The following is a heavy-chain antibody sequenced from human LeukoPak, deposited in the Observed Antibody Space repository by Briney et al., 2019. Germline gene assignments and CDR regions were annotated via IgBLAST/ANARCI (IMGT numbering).Heavy chain of an antibody. Sequence: ASVKVSCKASGYAFTSYAMHWVRQAPGRRLEWMGWINAGNGNTKYSQKFQGRVTITRDTSASTAYMELSSLRSEDTAVYYCARGAVAGIPTPDYWGQGTLVTVSS. CDR2: INAGNGNT. CDR1: GYAFTSYA. CDR3: ARGAVAGIPTPDY. J-gene: IGHJ4*02. D-gene: IGHD6-19*01. V-gene: IGHV1-3*01.